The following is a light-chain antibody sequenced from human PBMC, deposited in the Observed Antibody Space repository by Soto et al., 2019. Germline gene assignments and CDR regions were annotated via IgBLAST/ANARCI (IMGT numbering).Light chain of an antibody. V-gene: IGKV1-27*01. CDR1: QGIANY. CDR3: RRYDNVPLA. CDR2: AAS. Sequence: DFQMTQSPSSLSASVGDRVTITCRASQGIANYLAWYQQKPGRAPKLVIYAASTLQSGVASRFSGSGSGTDFTLTISSLQAEDVATYYCRRYDNVPLAFGQGTKLEIK. J-gene: IGKJ2*01.